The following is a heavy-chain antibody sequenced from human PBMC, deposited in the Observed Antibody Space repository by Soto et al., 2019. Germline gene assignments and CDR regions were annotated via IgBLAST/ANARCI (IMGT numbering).Heavy chain of an antibody. V-gene: IGHV4-34*01. CDR2: INHSGST. J-gene: IGHJ6*03. CDR3: ARGVVPAANYYYYYMDV. Sequence: SETLSLTCAVYGGSFSGYYWSWIRQPPGKGLEWIGEINHSGSTNYNPSLKSRVTISVDTFKNQFSLKLSSVTAADTAVYYCARGVVPAANYYYYYMDVWGKGTTVTVS. D-gene: IGHD2-2*01. CDR1: GGSFSGYY.